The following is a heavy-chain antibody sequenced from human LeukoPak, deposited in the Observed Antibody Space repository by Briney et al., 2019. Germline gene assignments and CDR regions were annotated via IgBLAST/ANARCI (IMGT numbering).Heavy chain of an antibody. D-gene: IGHD3-9*01. CDR3: VRDMEPLRYFDT. Sequence: GGSLRLSCTGSGFIFSRYAVSWVRQAPGKGLEWVSAISKNTVDTYYADSVKGRLTISRDSSKNTVYLQMNSLRAGDTAVYYCVRDMEPLRYFDTWGQGTLVTVSS. V-gene: IGHV3-23*01. CDR1: GFIFSRYA. CDR2: ISKNTVDT. J-gene: IGHJ4*02.